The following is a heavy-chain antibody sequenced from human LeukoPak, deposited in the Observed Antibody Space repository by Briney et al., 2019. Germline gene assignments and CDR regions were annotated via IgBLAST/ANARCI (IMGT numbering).Heavy chain of an antibody. V-gene: IGHV3-11*06. J-gene: IGHJ4*02. CDR2: ISSRSTYI. CDR3: ARGGTGAFDY. Sequence: GGSLRLACTASGFSFSDYYMSWIRQAPGKGMEWISYISSRSTYISDADSVKGRFTISRDNAKNLLFLQMNSLRVEDTALYYCARGGTGAFDYWGQGILVTVSS. D-gene: IGHD2-8*02. CDR1: GFSFSDYY.